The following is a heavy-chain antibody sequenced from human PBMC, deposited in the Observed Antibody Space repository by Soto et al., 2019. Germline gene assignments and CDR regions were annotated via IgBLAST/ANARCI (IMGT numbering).Heavy chain of an antibody. D-gene: IGHD3-9*01. V-gene: IGHV1-18*01. J-gene: IGHJ3*01. CDR1: RYTFTSHG. CDR3: ARLLTEGATFREDAFDL. CDR2: ISTFNGKT. Sequence: QIQLVQSGGDVKTPGASVKVSCTTSRYTFTSHGIAWVRQAPGQGLEWMGWISTFNGKTDYAQKFQGRVTMTADTITSTVQMELRSLRSDYTAVYYCARLLTEGATFREDAFDLWGQGTKVTVSS.